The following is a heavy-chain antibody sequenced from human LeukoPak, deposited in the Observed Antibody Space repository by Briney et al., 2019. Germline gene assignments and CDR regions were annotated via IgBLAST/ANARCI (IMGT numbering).Heavy chain of an antibody. CDR1: GFPSSSYS. V-gene: IGHV3-7*03. CDR2: IKPDGTTK. D-gene: IGHD6-13*01. Sequence: GGSLRLSCAASGFPSSSYSMTWVRQAPGKGLEWVANIKPDGTTKFYVDSVKGRFTISRDNASNSLYLQMNSLRAEDTAIYYCARSIPYGTTWYGRSDYWGQGTLVTVSS. J-gene: IGHJ4*02. CDR3: ARSIPYGTTWYGRSDY.